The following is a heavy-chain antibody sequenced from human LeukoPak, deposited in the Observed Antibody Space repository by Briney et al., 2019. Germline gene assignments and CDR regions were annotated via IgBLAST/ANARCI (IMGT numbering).Heavy chain of an antibody. Sequence: SETLSLTCTVSGGSISSYYWSWIRQPPGKGLEWFGYIYYSGSTNYNPSLKSRVTISVDTSKNQFSLKLSSVTAADTAVYYCARGGPVVPAAMDYWGQGTLVTVSS. D-gene: IGHD2-2*01. CDR2: IYYSGST. V-gene: IGHV4-59*01. CDR1: GGSISSYY. J-gene: IGHJ4*02. CDR3: ARGGPVVPAAMDY.